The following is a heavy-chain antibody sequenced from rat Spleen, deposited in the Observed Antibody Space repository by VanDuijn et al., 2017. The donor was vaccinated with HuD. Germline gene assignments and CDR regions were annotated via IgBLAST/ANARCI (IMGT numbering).Heavy chain of an antibody. CDR3: ARLGITLGAGHWFAY. J-gene: IGHJ2*01. CDR1: GFTFSNSY. CDR2: ISYDGSST. Sequence: EVQLVEAGGGLVQPGRSLKLSCAASGFTFSNSYMAWVRQAPKKGLEWVATISYDGSSTYYRDSVKGRFTISRDNAKSTLYLQMDSLRSEDTATYYGARLGITLGAGHWFAYWGQGVMVTVSS. D-gene: IGHD1-2*01. V-gene: IGHV5-7*01.